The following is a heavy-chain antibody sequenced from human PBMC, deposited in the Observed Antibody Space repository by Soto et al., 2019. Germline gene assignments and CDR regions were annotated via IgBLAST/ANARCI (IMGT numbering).Heavy chain of an antibody. CDR1: LGSISSYY. D-gene: IGHD4-17*01. J-gene: IGHJ5*02. CDR3: ARLPWAGYGGIFDP. V-gene: IGHV4-59*01. CDR2: IYYSGST. Sequence: SETLSLPFTLSLGSISSYYCSWIRQPPGKGLEWIGYIYYSGSTNYNPPLKSRVTISVDTSKSQFSLKLSSVTAADTAVYYCARLPWAGYGGIFDPWGQGTLFTVAS.